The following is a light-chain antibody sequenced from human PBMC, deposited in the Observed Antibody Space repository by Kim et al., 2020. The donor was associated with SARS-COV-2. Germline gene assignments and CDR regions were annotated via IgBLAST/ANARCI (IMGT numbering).Light chain of an antibody. Sequence: VSPGERATLSCRASQSVSSNLAWYQQKPGLAPRLLIYGASTRANGIPARFSGSGSGTEFTLTISSLQSEDFAVYYCQQYNYWPMYTFGQGTKLEIK. J-gene: IGKJ2*01. CDR3: QQYNYWPMYT. V-gene: IGKV3-15*01. CDR2: GAS. CDR1: QSVSSN.